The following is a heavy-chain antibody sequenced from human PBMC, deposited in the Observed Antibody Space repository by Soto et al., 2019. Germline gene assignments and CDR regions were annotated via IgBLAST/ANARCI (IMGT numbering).Heavy chain of an antibody. D-gene: IGHD4-17*01. CDR3: AKVVPPWGAVTTRGYFDY. Sequence: QVQLVESGGGVVQPGRSLRLSCAASGFTFSSYGMHWVRQAPGKGLEWVAVISYDGSNKYYADSVKGRFTTSRDNSKNTLYLQMNSLRAEDTAVYYCAKVVPPWGAVTTRGYFDYWGQGTLVTVSS. J-gene: IGHJ4*02. V-gene: IGHV3-30*18. CDR1: GFTFSSYG. CDR2: ISYDGSNK.